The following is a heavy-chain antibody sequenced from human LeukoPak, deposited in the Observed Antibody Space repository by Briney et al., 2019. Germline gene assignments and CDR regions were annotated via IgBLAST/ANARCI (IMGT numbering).Heavy chain of an antibody. CDR2: IYPGDSDT. V-gene: IGHV5-51*01. J-gene: IGHJ4*02. D-gene: IGHD1-26*01. CDR3: ARGSLMGATRNYLDC. CDR1: GYSFTSYW. Sequence: GESLKISCKGSGYSFTSYWIAWVRQMPGKGLEWMGIIYPGDSDTRYSPSFQGQVTISADRSINTAYLQWSSLKASDTAMYYCARGSLMGATRNYLDCWGQGTLVTVSS.